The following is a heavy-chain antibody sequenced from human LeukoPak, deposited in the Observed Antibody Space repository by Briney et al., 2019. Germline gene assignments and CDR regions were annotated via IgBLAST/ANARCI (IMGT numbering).Heavy chain of an antibody. CDR1: GYTFTSYY. D-gene: IGHD3-3*01. V-gene: IGHV1-46*01. CDR3: ARGQLKGHLEWLLSTYYYYYYMDV. CDR2: INPSGGST. J-gene: IGHJ6*03. Sequence: ASVKVSCKASGYTFTSYYMHWVRQAPGQGLEWMGIINPSGGSTSYAQKFQGRVTMTRDMSTSTVYMELSSLRSEDTAVYYCARGQLKGHLEWLLSTYYYYYYMDVWGKGTTVTVSS.